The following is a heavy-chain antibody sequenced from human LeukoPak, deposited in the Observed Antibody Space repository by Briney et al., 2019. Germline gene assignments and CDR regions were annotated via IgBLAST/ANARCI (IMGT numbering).Heavy chain of an antibody. J-gene: IGHJ5*02. Sequence: SETLSLTCAVYNGSFSGYYWSWIRQSPGKGLEWIGEVNHSGNTNYNPSLKSRVTISVDTSKNQFSLKLSSVTAADTAVYYCARVMSGPSVVPAATFDPWGQGTLVTVSS. CDR2: VNHSGNT. V-gene: IGHV4-34*01. CDR3: ARVMSGPSVVPAATFDP. D-gene: IGHD2-2*01. CDR1: NGSFSGYY.